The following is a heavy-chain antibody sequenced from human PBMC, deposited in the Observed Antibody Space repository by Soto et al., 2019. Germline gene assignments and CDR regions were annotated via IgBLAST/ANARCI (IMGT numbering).Heavy chain of an antibody. CDR2: INPSGGST. J-gene: IGHJ5*02. Sequence: GASVKVSCKASGYTFTSYYMHWVRQAPGQGLEWMGIINPSGGSTSYAQKFQGRVTMTRDTSTSTVYMELSSLRSEDTAVYYCARDLGHYDFWSGPFDPWGQGTLVTVSS. CDR3: ARDLGHYDFWSGPFDP. V-gene: IGHV1-46*03. D-gene: IGHD3-3*01. CDR1: GYTFTSYY.